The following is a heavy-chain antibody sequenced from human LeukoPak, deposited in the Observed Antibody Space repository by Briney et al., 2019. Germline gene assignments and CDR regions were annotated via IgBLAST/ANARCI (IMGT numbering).Heavy chain of an antibody. CDR3: ARERGSGSYLDY. CDR1: GFTVSSNY. CDR2: IYSGGST. V-gene: IGHV3-53*01. J-gene: IGHJ4*02. Sequence: GRSLRLSCAASGFTVSSNYMSWVRQAPGKGLEWVSVIYSGGSTYYADSVKGRFTISRDNSKNTLYLQMNSLRAEDTAVYYCARERGSGSYLDYWGQGTLVTVSS. D-gene: IGHD3-10*01.